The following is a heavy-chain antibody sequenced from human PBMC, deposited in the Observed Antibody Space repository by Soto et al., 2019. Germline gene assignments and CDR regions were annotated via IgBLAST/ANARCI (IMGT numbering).Heavy chain of an antibody. V-gene: IGHV3-74*03. CDR2: IRSDGSNA. J-gene: IGHJ4*02. Sequence: GGSQRLFCGASVLKFSRYWMHAVRQAPGKGLVWVSRIRSDGSNAEYADSVKGRFTISRDNAENTLYLQMNSLRVEDTAVYYCARGDGDYNDGNGYLGRHWGQGT. CDR3: ARGDGDYNDGNGYLGRH. D-gene: IGHD3-22*01. CDR1: VLKFSRYW.